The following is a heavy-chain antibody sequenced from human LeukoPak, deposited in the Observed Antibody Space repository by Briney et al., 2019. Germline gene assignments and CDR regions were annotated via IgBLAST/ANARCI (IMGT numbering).Heavy chain of an antibody. J-gene: IGHJ4*02. CDR3: AHRKNYYDSSVFDN. Sequence: SGPTLVNPTQTLTLTCTFSGFSLNTRGVGVGWIRQPPGRALEWLALIYWDDDRRYSPSLKSRLTITKDTSRNQAVLTMTNMDPVDTATYFCAHRKNYYDSSVFDNWGQGTLVTVSS. CDR2: IYWDDDR. V-gene: IGHV2-5*02. CDR1: GFSLNTRGVG. D-gene: IGHD3-22*01.